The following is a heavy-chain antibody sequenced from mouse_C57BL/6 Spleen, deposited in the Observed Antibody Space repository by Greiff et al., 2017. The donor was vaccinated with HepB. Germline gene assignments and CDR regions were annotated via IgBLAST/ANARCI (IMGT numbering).Heavy chain of an antibody. CDR3: ARKRDHSNYGDYAMDY. Sequence: VQLQQPGAELVKPGASVKLSCKASGYTFTSYWMHWVKQRPGQGLEWIGMIHPNSGSTNYNEKFKSKATLTVDKSSSTAYMQLSSLTSEDSAVYYCARKRDHSNYGDYAMDYWGQGTSVTVSS. CDR2: IHPNSGST. J-gene: IGHJ4*01. V-gene: IGHV1-64*01. CDR1: GYTFTSYW. D-gene: IGHD2-5*01.